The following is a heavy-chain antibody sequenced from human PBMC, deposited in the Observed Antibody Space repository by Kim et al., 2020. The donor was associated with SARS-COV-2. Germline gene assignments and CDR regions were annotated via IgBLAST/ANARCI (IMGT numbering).Heavy chain of an antibody. J-gene: IGHJ4*02. V-gene: IGHV4-59*13. CDR3: ARYSSTWEAFFDY. CDR1: GGSISIYH. CDR2: IIYSGST. D-gene: IGHD6-13*01. Sequence: SETLSLTCTVSGGSISIYHWSWIRQAPGKGLEWIGYIIYSGSTGYNPSLTSRVAMSVDTSKNQFSLKLSSVTSADTAVYYCARYSSTWEAFFDYWGQGTLVTVSS.